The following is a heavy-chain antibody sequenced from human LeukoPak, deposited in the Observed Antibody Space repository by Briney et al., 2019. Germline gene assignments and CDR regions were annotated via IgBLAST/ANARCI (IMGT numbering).Heavy chain of an antibody. CDR2: IGNGGNT. CDR1: DDSIRTYY. J-gene: IGHJ4*02. D-gene: IGHD6-19*01. CDR3: ARALRAVAGFWDH. V-gene: IGHV4-59*01. Sequence: SETLPPTCTVSDDSIRTYYWSWVRQPPGKELEWIGYIGNGGNTNYNPSLKSRVTISIDTSKDQISLKLRSVTPADTAVYYCARALRAVAGFWDHWGQGTLVTVSS.